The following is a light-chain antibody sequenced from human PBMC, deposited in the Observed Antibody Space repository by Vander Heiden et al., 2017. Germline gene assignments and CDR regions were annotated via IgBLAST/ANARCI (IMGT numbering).Light chain of an antibody. CDR2: GAS. V-gene: IGKV3-20*01. CDR3: QQYGSSPFT. J-gene: IGKJ3*01. Sequence: LLLTQSPRTLSLSPGETATLTCRARQSGSSSYLAWYQQKPGQAPRRLIYGASSRETGVPDRFSGSGSGTDFTLTISRLEPEDVAVYYCQQYGSSPFTFGPGTKVDIK. CDR1: QSGSSSY.